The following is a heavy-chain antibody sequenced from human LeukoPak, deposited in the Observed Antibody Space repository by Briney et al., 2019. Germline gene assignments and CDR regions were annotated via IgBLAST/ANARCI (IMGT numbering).Heavy chain of an antibody. J-gene: IGHJ4*02. V-gene: IGHV4-59*01. CDR3: VSVSPLTDVDY. CDR2: LSRSGES. D-gene: IGHD5/OR15-5a*01. CDR1: GGSISSDY. Sequence: PSETPSLTCTVSGGSISSDYWCWIRQSPGKRLEWLAYLSRSGESGYNPSLQSRATISGDTSKNQFSLRLSSVTAADTAIYYCVSVSPLTDVDYWGQGTLVTV.